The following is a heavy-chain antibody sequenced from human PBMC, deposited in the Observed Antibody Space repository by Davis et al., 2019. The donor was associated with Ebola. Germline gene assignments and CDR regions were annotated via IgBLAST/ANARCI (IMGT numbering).Heavy chain of an antibody. CDR2: ISWNSGSI. J-gene: IGHJ6*02. D-gene: IGHD3-22*01. Sequence: PGGSLRLSCAASGFTFDDYAIHWVRQAPGKGLEWVSGISWNSGSIGYADSVKGRFTISRDNAKNSLYLQMNSLRAEDTALYYCAKASWEDSSPYYYGMDVWGQGTTVTVSS. CDR1: GFTFDDYA. CDR3: AKASWEDSSPYYYGMDV. V-gene: IGHV3-9*01.